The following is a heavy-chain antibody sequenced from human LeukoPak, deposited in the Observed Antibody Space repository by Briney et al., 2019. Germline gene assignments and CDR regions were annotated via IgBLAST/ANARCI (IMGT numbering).Heavy chain of an antibody. CDR3: AKDRERFGELFPDP. Sequence: SLRLSCAASGFPFSGYAMHWVRQAPGKGLEWVAVISYDGSNKYYADSVKGRFTISRDNSKNTLYLQMNSLRAEDTAVYYCAKDRERFGELFPDPWGQGTLVTVSS. CDR1: GFPFSGYA. CDR2: ISYDGSNK. D-gene: IGHD3-10*01. J-gene: IGHJ5*02. V-gene: IGHV3-30*18.